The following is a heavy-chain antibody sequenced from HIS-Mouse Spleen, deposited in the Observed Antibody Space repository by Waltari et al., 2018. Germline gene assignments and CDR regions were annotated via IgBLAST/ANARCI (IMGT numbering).Heavy chain of an antibody. J-gene: IGHJ4*02. CDR1: GGSISSYY. D-gene: IGHD6-19*01. V-gene: IGHV4-59*08. Sequence: QVQLQESGPGLVKPSETLSLTCTVSGGSISSYYWSWIRQPPGKGLEWIGYIYYSGSTNYNPSLKSRVTISVDTSKNQFSLKLSSVTAADTAVYYCARHDSSGWYFDYWGQGTLVTVSS. CDR3: ARHDSSGWYFDY. CDR2: IYYSGST.